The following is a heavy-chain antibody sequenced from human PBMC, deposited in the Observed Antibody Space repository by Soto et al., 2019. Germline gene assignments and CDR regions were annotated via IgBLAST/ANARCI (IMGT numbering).Heavy chain of an antibody. CDR3: ETVDYYYYYMDV. CDR1: GFTFSNAW. V-gene: IGHV3-15*01. J-gene: IGHJ6*03. Sequence: GGSLRLSCAASGFTFSNAWMSWVRQAPGKGLEWVGRIKSKTDGGTTDYAAPVKGRFTISRDDSKNTLYLQMNSLKTEDTAVYYCETVDYYYYYMDVWGKGTTVTVSS. CDR2: IKSKTDGGTT.